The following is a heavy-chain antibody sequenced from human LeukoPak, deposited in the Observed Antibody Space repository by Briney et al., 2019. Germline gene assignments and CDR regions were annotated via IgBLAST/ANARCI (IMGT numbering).Heavy chain of an antibody. D-gene: IGHD3-16*02. CDR3: ARKSSVMTGDLGELSLYFDY. Sequence: KPSETLSLTCTVSGGSISSYHWSWIRQPPGKGLEWIGCTHNSGSTKYNPSLKSRVTISVDTSKNQFSLKLSSVTAADTAVYYCARKSSVMTGDLGELSLYFDYWGQGTLVTVSS. CDR1: GGSISSYH. V-gene: IGHV4-59*12. J-gene: IGHJ4*02. CDR2: THNSGST.